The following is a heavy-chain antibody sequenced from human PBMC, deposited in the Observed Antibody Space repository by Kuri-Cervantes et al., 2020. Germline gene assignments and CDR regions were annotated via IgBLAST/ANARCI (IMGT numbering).Heavy chain of an antibody. CDR1: GFTFSSYG. J-gene: IGHJ4*02. CDR3: ARMYGDYLFDY. CDR2: IKQDGSEK. Sequence: GESLKISCAASGFTFSSYGMHWVRQAPGKGLEWVANIKQDGSEKYYVDSVKGRFTISRDNSKNTLYLQMNSLRAEDTAVYYCARMYGDYLFDYWGQGTLVTVSS. V-gene: IGHV3-7*03. D-gene: IGHD4-17*01.